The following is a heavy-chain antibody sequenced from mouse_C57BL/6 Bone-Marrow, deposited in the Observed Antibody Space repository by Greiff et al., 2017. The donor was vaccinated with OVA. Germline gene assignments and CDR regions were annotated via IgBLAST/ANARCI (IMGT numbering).Heavy chain of an antibody. V-gene: IGHV1-64*01. D-gene: IGHD2-9*01. CDR1: GYTFTSYW. CDR2: IHPNSGST. Sequence: QVQLQQSGAELVKPGASVKLSCKASGYTFTSYWMHWVKQRPGQGLVWIGMIHPNSGSTNYNEKFKSKATLTVDKSSSTAYMQLSSLTSEDSAVYYCARSFYGYDEFAYWGQGTLVTVSA. CDR3: ARSFYGYDEFAY. J-gene: IGHJ3*01.